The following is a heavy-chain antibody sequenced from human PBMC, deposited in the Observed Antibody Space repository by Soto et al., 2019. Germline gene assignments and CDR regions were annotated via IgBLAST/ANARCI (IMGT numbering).Heavy chain of an antibody. D-gene: IGHD2-15*01. CDR3: ARGPEPVGYCSGGSCYYFDY. CDR1: GGTFSSYA. J-gene: IGHJ4*02. V-gene: IGHV1-69*01. CDR2: IIPIFGTA. Sequence: QVQLVQSGAEVKKPGSSVKVSCKASGGTFSSYAISWVRQAPGQGLEWMGGIIPIFGTANYGQKFQGRVTITADESTSTAYMELSSLRSEDTAVYYCARGPEPVGYCSGGSCYYFDYWGQGTLVTVSS.